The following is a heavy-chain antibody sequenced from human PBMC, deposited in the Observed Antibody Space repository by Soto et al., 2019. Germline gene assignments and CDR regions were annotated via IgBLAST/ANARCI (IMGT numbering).Heavy chain of an antibody. Sequence: GESLKISCKSSGYNFASYWVGWVRQMPGEGLEWMGIIYPADSDTRYSPSFQGQVTISVDKSISTAYLQWSSLKASDTAIYYCARLLGWQGAGDSWGQGTLVTVSS. CDR3: ARLLGWQGAGDS. J-gene: IGHJ4*02. CDR1: GYNFASYW. CDR2: IYPADSDT. V-gene: IGHV5-51*01.